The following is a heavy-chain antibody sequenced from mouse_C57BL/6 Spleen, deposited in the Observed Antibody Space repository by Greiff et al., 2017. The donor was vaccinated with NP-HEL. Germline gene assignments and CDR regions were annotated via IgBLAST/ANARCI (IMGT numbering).Heavy chain of an antibody. D-gene: IGHD2-1*01. Sequence: EVQLVESGGGLVKPGGSLKLSCAASGFTSSDYGMHWVRQAPEKGLEWVAYISSGSSTIYYADTVKGRCTISRDNAKNTLFLQMTSLRSEDTAMYYCARGVYYGNYIAYWGQGTLVTVSA. J-gene: IGHJ3*01. CDR1: GFTSSDYG. V-gene: IGHV5-17*01. CDR3: ARGVYYGNYIAY. CDR2: ISSGSSTI.